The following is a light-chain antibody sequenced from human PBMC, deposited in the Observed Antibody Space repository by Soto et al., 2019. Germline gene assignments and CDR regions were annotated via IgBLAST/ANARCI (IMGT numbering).Light chain of an antibody. Sequence: DIQMTQSPSTLSASVGDRVTITCRASQSLSRWLAWYQQIPGKAPKLLISDGSNLERGVPSRLSGSGSGTEFTLTISSLQPDDFATYYCQQYDSYSPWTFGQGTKVDIK. CDR3: QQYDSYSPWT. J-gene: IGKJ1*01. V-gene: IGKV1-5*01. CDR1: QSLSRW. CDR2: DGS.